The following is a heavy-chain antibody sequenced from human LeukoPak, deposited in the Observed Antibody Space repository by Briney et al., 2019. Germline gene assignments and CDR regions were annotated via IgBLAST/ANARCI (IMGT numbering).Heavy chain of an antibody. CDR2: IYYSGST. D-gene: IGHD6-6*01. Sequence: RPSETLSLTCTVSGGSISSSSYYWGWIRQPPGKGLEWIGSIYYSGSTYYNPSLKSRVTISVDTSKNQFSLKLSSVTAADTAVYYCARLKAARYFDYWGQGTLVTVSS. J-gene: IGHJ4*02. CDR3: ARLKAARYFDY. V-gene: IGHV4-39*01. CDR1: GGSISSSSYY.